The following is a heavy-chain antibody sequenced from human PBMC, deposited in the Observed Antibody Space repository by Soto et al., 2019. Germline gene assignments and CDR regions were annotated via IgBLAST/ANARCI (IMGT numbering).Heavy chain of an antibody. Sequence: QMQMQESGPRLVKPSETLSLTCTVSGASITDSYWSWIRQPPAKGLEWIGYIYFSGVATYNPSLKSRATMSRDTSKNEFSLKLTSVTAADTAIYYCARGDSDLAVSEAAYWGQGTLVTVSS. D-gene: IGHD2-15*01. J-gene: IGHJ1*01. CDR3: ARGDSDLAVSEAAY. V-gene: IGHV4-59*01. CDR1: GASITDSY. CDR2: IYFSGVA.